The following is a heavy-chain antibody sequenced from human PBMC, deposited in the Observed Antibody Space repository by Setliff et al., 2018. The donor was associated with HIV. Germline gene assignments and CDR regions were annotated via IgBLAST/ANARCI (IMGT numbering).Heavy chain of an antibody. D-gene: IGHD4-17*01. Sequence: SETRSLTCSVSGGSISSGSYYWSWIREHPGKGLEWIGYIYTSGSTNYNPSLKSRVTISVETSKHQFSLKLSSVTAADTAVYYCARVQMAYAAFDVWGQGTMVTVSS. CDR1: GGSISSGSYY. CDR2: IYTSGST. CDR3: ARVQMAYAAFDV. J-gene: IGHJ3*01. V-gene: IGHV4-61*01.